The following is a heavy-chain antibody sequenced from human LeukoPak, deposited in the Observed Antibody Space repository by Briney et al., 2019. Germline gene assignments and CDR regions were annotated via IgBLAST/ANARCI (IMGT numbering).Heavy chain of an antibody. CDR3: ARALIAHYYYYYMDV. CDR2: IDPSGGTT. V-gene: IGHV1-46*01. CDR1: GYTFTSYY. J-gene: IGHJ6*03. Sequence: APVKVFCKASGYTFTSYYMHWVRQAPGQGLEWVGVIDPSGGTTTYAQKFQGRVTMTKDTSTTTVYMELSSLRSEDTAVYYCARALIAHYYYYYMDVWGTGTTVTVSS. D-gene: IGHD2-8*01.